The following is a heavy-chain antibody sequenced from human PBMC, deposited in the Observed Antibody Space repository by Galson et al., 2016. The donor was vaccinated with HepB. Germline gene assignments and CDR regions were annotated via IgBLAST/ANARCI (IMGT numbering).Heavy chain of an antibody. J-gene: IGHJ3*02. Sequence: ETLSLTCTVSGGSISGSTYYWGWIRQPPGKGLEWIGTFYYSGSTYYNSSLKSRVTIPVDTTNNLLSLRLTSVTAANTAVYYFATRDHGGAFYESHAFDIWGQGTMVTVSS. V-gene: IGHV4-39*01. CDR2: FYYSGST. CDR1: GGSISGSTYY. CDR3: ATRDHGGAFYESHAFDI. D-gene: IGHD4-23*01.